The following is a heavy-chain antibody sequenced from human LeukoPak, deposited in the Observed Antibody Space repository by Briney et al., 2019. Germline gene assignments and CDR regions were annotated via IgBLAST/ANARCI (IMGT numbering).Heavy chain of an antibody. J-gene: IGHJ4*02. V-gene: IGHV3-74*01. CDR1: GFTFSNYW. CDR2: INSDGSTT. D-gene: IGHD6-19*01. Sequence: GGSLRLSCAASGFTFSNYWMHWVRQAPGKGLVWVSRINSDGSTTSYADSVKGRFTISRDNAKNTLYLQMNSLRAEDTAVYYCARDFSEYSSGWYGSYWGQGTLVTVSS. CDR3: ARDFSEYSSGWYGSY.